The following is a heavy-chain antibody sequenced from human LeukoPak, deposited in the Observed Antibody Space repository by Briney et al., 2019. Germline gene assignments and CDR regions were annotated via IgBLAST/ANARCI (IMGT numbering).Heavy chain of an antibody. J-gene: IGHJ4*02. Sequence: ASVKVSCKASGYTFTSYDINWVRQATGQGLEWMGWMNPNSGNTGYAQKFQGRVTITRNTSISTAYMELSSLRSEDTAVYYCARRPPGGYYFDNWGQGTLVTVSS. CDR3: ARRPPGGYYFDN. CDR1: GYTFTSYD. D-gene: IGHD3-10*01. V-gene: IGHV1-8*03. CDR2: MNPNSGNT.